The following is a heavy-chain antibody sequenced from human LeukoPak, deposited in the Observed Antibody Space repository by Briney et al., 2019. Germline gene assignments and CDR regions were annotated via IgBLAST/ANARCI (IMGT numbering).Heavy chain of an antibody. CDR1: GYTFTGYY. CDR3: AIPVVGATKNWFDP. Sequence: ASVKVSCKASGYTFTGYYMHWVRQAPGQGLEWMGRINPNSGGTNYAQKVQGRVTMTRDTSISTAYMELSRLRSDDTAVYYCAIPVVGATKNWFDPWGQGTLVTVSS. D-gene: IGHD1-26*01. J-gene: IGHJ5*02. V-gene: IGHV1-2*06. CDR2: INPNSGGT.